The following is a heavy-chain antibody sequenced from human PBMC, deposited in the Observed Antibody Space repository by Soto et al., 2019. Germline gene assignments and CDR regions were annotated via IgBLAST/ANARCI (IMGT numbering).Heavy chain of an antibody. J-gene: IGHJ4*02. CDR1: GGSTSSGDYY. CDR2: IYYSGST. Sequence: QVQLQESGPGLVKPSQTLSLTCTVSGGSTSSGDYYWSWIRQPPGKGLEWIGYIYYSGSTYYNPSLKSRVTISVDTSKNQFSLKLSSVTAADTAVYYCARVRLDYDSSGSHRYYFDYWGQGTLVTVSS. CDR3: ARVRLDYDSSGSHRYYFDY. V-gene: IGHV4-30-4*01. D-gene: IGHD3-22*01.